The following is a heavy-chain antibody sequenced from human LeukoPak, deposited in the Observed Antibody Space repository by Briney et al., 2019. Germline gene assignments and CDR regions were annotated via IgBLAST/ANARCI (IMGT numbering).Heavy chain of an antibody. D-gene: IGHD1-1*01. Sequence: SETLSLTYTVSGDSVSIYYWSWIRQPPGKGLEWIGYIYYRGNTNYNPSLKSRVTMAVDTSKDQFSLKVSSVTAADTAVYYCARAGNNWSFDYWGQGTLVTVSS. V-gene: IGHV4-59*02. J-gene: IGHJ4*02. CDR2: IYYRGNT. CDR3: ARAGNNWSFDY. CDR1: GDSVSIYY.